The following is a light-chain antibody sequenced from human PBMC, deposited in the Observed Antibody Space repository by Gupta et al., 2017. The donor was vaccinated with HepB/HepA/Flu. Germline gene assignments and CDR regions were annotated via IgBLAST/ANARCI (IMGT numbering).Light chain of an antibody. CDR2: GAS. CDR3: QQHSNWPFT. Sequence: EIVFTQSPATLAFSPGERATLPCRASQSISSYLAWYQQRPGQAPRLLIYGASNRATGIPARFSGSGSGTDFTLTISSLEPEDVAVYYCQQHSNWPFTFGGGTKVEIK. V-gene: IGKV3-11*01. CDR1: QSISSY. J-gene: IGKJ4*01.